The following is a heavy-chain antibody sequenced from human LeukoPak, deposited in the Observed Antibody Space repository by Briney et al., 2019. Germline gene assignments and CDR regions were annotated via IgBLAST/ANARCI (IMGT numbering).Heavy chain of an antibody. V-gene: IGHV3-53*01. J-gene: IGHJ4*02. D-gene: IGHD2-2*02. CDR1: GFTVSSNY. Sequence: GGSLRLSCAASGFTVSSNYMSWVRHAPGKGLEWVSVLHSGGNTNYADSVRGRFTISRDNSKNTVYLQMNSLRAEDTAVYYCARGSHTAFDYWGQGTLVTVSS. CDR2: LHSGGNT. CDR3: ARGSHTAFDY.